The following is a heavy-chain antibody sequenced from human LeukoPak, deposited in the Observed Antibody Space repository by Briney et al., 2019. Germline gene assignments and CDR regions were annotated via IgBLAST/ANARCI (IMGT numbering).Heavy chain of an antibody. D-gene: IGHD6-13*01. CDR1: GYTFTSYD. J-gene: IGHJ6*02. V-gene: IGHV1-8*01. Sequence: ASVKVSCKASGYTFTSYDINWVRQATGQGLEWMGWMNPNSGNTGHAQKFQGRVTMTRNTSISTAYMELSSLRSEDTAVYYCARWGSSWYNYYYYGMDVWGQGTTVTVSS. CDR2: MNPNSGNT. CDR3: ARWGSSWYNYYYYGMDV.